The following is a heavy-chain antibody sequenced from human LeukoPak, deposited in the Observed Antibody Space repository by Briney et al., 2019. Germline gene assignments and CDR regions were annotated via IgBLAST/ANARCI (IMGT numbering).Heavy chain of an antibody. V-gene: IGHV1-18*01. J-gene: IGHJ3*01. Sequence: GASVKVSCKAFGYTFTNYGITWLRQAPGQGLEWMGWVSPSSGHTNYTQNLQDRVTMTADTPTNTAYMELRSLRSDDTAVYYCARDLIVVVGDVSDLWGQGTMVTVSS. CDR3: ARDLIVVVGDVSDL. CDR2: VSPSSGHT. CDR1: GYTFTNYG. D-gene: IGHD3-22*01.